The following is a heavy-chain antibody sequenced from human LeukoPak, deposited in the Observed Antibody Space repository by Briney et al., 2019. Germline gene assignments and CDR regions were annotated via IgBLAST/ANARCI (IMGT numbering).Heavy chain of an antibody. Sequence: ASVKVSCKVSGYTLTELSMHWVQQAPGKGLEWMGGFDPEDGETIYAQKFQGRVTMTEDTSTDTAYMELSSLRSEDTAVYYCATAVVPAAMPTFVDVWGQGTTVTVSS. CDR2: FDPEDGET. CDR3: ATAVVPAAMPTFVDV. D-gene: IGHD2-2*01. J-gene: IGHJ6*02. V-gene: IGHV1-24*01. CDR1: GYTLTELS.